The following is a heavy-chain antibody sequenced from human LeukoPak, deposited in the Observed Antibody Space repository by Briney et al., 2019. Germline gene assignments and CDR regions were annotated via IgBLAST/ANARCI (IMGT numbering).Heavy chain of an antibody. CDR2: IYYSGST. J-gene: IGHJ4*02. Sequence: SETLSLTCTVSGGSISSSSYYWGWIRQPPGKGLEWIGSIYYSGSTYYNPSLKSRVTISADTSKNQFSLKLSSVTAADTAVYYCARLYPRGRGYFDYWGQGTLVTVSS. D-gene: IGHD1-26*01. V-gene: IGHV4-39*01. CDR3: ARLYPRGRGYFDY. CDR1: GGSISSSSYY.